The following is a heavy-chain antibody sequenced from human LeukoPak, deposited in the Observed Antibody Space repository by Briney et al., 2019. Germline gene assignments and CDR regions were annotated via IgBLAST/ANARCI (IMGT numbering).Heavy chain of an antibody. D-gene: IGHD3-22*01. V-gene: IGHV3-48*03. CDR2: ISSRGITI. CDR3: ARDLPYGISDYPPGI. Sequence: PSGTLSLTCAVSGGSVSRSNWWNWVRQAPGKGLEWVSYISSRGITIYYADSVRGRFAISRDNAKNSLYLQMNSLRAEDTAVYYCARDLPYGISDYPPGIWGQGTLVTVSS. CDR1: GGSVSRSN. J-gene: IGHJ4*02.